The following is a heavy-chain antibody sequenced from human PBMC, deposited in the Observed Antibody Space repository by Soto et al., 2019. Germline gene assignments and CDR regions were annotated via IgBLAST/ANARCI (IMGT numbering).Heavy chain of an antibody. CDR1: GFTFSSYA. CDR2: ISGSGGST. D-gene: IGHD3-9*01. Sequence: PGGSLRLSCAASGFTFSSYAMSWVRQAPGKGLEWVSAISGSGGSTYYADSVKGRFTISRDNSKNTLYLQMNSLRAEDTAVYYCAKYSLLTGYWDNWFDPWGQGTLVTVSS. CDR3: AKYSLLTGYWDNWFDP. J-gene: IGHJ5*02. V-gene: IGHV3-23*01.